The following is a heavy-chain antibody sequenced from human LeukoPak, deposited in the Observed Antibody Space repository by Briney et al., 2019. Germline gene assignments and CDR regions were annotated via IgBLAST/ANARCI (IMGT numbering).Heavy chain of an antibody. CDR3: ARSPLWFGESNYYYYGMDV. CDR1: GGSFSGYY. Sequence: PSETLSLTCAVYGGSFSGYYWSWIRQPPGKGLEWIGEINHSGSTNYNPSLKSRVTISVDTSKNQLSLKLSSVTAADTAVYYCARSPLWFGESNYYYYGMDVWGQGTTVTVSS. D-gene: IGHD3-10*01. J-gene: IGHJ6*02. CDR2: INHSGST. V-gene: IGHV4-34*01.